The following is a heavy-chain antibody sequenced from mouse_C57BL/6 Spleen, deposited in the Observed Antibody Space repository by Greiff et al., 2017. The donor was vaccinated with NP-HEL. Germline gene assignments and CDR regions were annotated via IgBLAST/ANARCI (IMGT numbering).Heavy chain of an antibody. D-gene: IGHD4-1*01. CDR1: GFSLSTSGMG. Sequence: QVTLKESGPGILQSSQTLSLTCSFSGFSLSTSGMGVSWIRQPSGKGLEWLAHIYWDDDNRSNPSLKSRLTISKDTSRNQVFLKITSEDTADTATSYCARRGLGRYYFDSWGQGTTLTVSS. J-gene: IGHJ2*01. CDR3: ARRGLGRYYFDS. V-gene: IGHV8-12*01. CDR2: IYWDDDN.